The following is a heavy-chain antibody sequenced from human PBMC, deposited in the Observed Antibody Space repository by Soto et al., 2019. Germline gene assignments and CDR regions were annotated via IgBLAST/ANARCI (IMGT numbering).Heavy chain of an antibody. J-gene: IGHJ4*02. V-gene: IGHV1-46*01. CDR3: ARYDYNGYYFDY. CDR1: GYTFSTYY. Sequence: QVQLVQSGAEVKKPGASVKVSCKASGYTFSTYYMHWERQAPGQGYEWMGIINPSGGSTTYAQKFQGRVTMTRDTSTTTVYMELSSLKSEDTAVYYCARYDYNGYYFDYWGQGTLVTVSS. D-gene: IGHD4-4*01. CDR2: INPSGGST.